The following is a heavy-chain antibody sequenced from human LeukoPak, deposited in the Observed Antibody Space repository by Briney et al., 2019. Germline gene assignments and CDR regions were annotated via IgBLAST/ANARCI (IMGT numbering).Heavy chain of an antibody. CDR3: ARSQQLDALDI. Sequence: PSETLSLTCAVYGEAFSGYYWSGIRQPPGKGLEWIGYIYYSGSTNYNPSLKSRVTISVDTSKNQFSLKLSAVTAADTAVYYCARSQQLDALDIWGQGTMVTVSS. D-gene: IGHD6-13*01. J-gene: IGHJ3*02. V-gene: IGHV4-59*01. CDR2: IYYSGST. CDR1: GEAFSGYY.